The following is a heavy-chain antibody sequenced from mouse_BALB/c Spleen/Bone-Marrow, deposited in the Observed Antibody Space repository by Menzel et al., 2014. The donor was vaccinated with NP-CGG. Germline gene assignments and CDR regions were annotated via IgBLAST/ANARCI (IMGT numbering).Heavy chain of an antibody. J-gene: IGHJ3*01. CDR3: ARRDGYDVAWFAY. D-gene: IGHD2-2*01. CDR2: IHYSGST. Sequence: VQLQQSGPDLVKPSQSLSLTCTATGYSITSGYSWHWIRQFPGNKLEWMGYIHYSGSTNYNPSLKSRISITRDTSKNQFFLQLNSVTTEDTATYYCARRDGYDVAWFAYWGQGTLVTVSA. V-gene: IGHV3-1*02. CDR1: GYSITSGYS.